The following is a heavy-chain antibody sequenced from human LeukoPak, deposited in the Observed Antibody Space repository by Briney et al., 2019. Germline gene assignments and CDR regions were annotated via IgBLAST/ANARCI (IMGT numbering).Heavy chain of an antibody. J-gene: IGHJ6*03. Sequence: SETLSLTCTVSGGSISSYYWGWIRQPAGKGLEWIGRIYTSGSTNYNPSLKSRVTMSVDTSKNQFSLKLSSVTAADTAVYYCARSERRAQKDTYYNHYYYMDVWGQGTTVTVSS. CDR3: ARSERRAQKDTYYNHYYYMDV. CDR1: GGSISSYY. D-gene: IGHD6-25*01. CDR2: IYTSGST. V-gene: IGHV4-4*07.